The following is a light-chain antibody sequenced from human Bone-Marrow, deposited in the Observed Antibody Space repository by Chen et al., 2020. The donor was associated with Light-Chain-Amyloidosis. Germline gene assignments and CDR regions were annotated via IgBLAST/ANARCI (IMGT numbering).Light chain of an antibody. CDR1: NIGSTS. CDR3: QVWDRSSDRPV. J-gene: IGLJ3*02. V-gene: IGLV3-21*02. CDR2: DDS. Sequence: SYVLTQHSSVSVAPGQTATIACGGNNIGSTSVHCYQQTPGQAPLLVVYDDSDRPSGSPERLSGSNSGNTATLTISRVEAGDEADYYCQVWDRSSDRPVFGGGTKLTVL.